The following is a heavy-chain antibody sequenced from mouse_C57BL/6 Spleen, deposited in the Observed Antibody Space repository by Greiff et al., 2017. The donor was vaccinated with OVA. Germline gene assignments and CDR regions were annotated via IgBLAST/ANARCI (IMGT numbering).Heavy chain of an antibody. D-gene: IGHD1-1*01. Sequence: EVMLVESGGGLVQPKGSLKLSCAASGFSFNTYAMNWVRQAPGKGLEWVARIRSKSNNYATYYADSVKDRFTISRDDSESMLYLQMNNLKTEDTAMYYCVSSLYYYGSSWFAYWGQGTLVTVSA. CDR3: VSSLYYYGSSWFAY. CDR1: GFSFNTYA. CDR2: IRSKSNNYAT. J-gene: IGHJ3*01. V-gene: IGHV10-1*01.